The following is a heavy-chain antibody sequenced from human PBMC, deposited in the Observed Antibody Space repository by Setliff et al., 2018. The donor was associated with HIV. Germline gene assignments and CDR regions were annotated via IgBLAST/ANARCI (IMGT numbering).Heavy chain of an antibody. J-gene: IGHJ3*01. V-gene: IGHV4-59*08. CDR2: IHVSGST. Sequence: PFETLSLTCTVSGGSMNANHWSWIRQSPGKGPEWIAYIHVSGSTYFNPSLSSRVTISIDTSNNQFSLRLSSVTAADTAVYYCARTGYAFDVWGLGTMVTVSS. CDR3: ARTGYAFDV. CDR1: GGSMNANH.